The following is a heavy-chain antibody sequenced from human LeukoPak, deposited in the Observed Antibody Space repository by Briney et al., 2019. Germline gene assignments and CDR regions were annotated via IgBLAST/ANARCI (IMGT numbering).Heavy chain of an antibody. J-gene: IGHJ6*03. CDR3: TKDMRGPYYYYYMDV. D-gene: IGHD3-10*01. CDR2: IGLSGDYI. V-gene: IGHV3-9*01. CDR1: GFNFENYC. Sequence: PGGSLRLSCAASGFNFENYCMHWVRQAPGKALEWVSGIGLSGDYIAYADSVKGRLTISRDDAKNSLYLQMSSLRPEDTALYYCTKDMRGPYYYYYMDVWGKGTTVTVSS.